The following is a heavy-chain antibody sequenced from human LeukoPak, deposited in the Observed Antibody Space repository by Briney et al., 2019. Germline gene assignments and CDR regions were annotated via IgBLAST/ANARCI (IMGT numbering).Heavy chain of an antibody. V-gene: IGHV3-48*03. CDR1: GFTFSSYE. D-gene: IGHD2-15*01. CDR3: ARDRVGGKGGYFDY. J-gene: IGHJ4*02. Sequence: GGSLRLSCAASGFTFSSYEMNWVRQAPGKGLEWVSNISSSGSTIYYADSVKGRFTISRDNAKNSLYLQMNSLRAEDTAVYYCARDRVGGKGGYFDYWGQGTLVTVSS. CDR2: ISSSGSTI.